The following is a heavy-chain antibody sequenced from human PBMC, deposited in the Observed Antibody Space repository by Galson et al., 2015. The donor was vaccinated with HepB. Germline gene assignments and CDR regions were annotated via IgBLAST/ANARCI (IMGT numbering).Heavy chain of an antibody. CDR2: IYYDGSNK. Sequence: SLRLSCAASGFTFSIYGMHWVRQAPGKGLEWLALIYYDGSNKYYADSVKGRFTISRDNSKNTLYLQMNSLRADDTAVYYCARDGREFRFSGTWFDPWGQGTLVTVSS. D-gene: IGHD3-10*01. CDR3: ARDGREFRFSGTWFDP. J-gene: IGHJ5*02. CDR1: GFTFSIYG. V-gene: IGHV3-33*01.